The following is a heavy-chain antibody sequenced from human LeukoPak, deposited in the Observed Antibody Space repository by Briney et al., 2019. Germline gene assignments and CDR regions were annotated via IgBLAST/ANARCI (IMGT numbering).Heavy chain of an antibody. CDR1: GFTFTSYW. V-gene: IGHV3-7*01. Sequence: PGGSLRLSCAASGFTFTSYWMSWVRQAPGKGLEWVANIKQDGSERYYVDSVKGRFTISRDNTKNSLYLQMNSLTAEDTAVYHCARDSLGAFDIWGHGTMVTVSS. D-gene: IGHD7-27*01. CDR2: IKQDGSER. J-gene: IGHJ3*02. CDR3: ARDSLGAFDI.